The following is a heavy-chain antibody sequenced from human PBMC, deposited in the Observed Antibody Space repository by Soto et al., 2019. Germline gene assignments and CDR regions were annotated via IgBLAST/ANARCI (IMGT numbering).Heavy chain of an antibody. D-gene: IGHD2-2*01. CDR3: ARVLVPAAIWFDP. J-gene: IGHJ5*02. CDR2: IYYSGST. CDR1: GGSISSYY. V-gene: IGHV4-59*12. Sequence: SETLSLTCTVSGGSISSYYWSWIRQPPGKGLEWIGYIYYSGSTNYNPSLKSRVTISVDTSKNQFSLKLSSVTAADTAVYYCARVLVPAAIWFDPWGQGTLVTSPQ.